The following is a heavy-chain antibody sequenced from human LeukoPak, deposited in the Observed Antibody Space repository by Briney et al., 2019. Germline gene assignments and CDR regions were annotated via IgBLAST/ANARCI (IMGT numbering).Heavy chain of an antibody. CDR3: ARDHRPEIQYYYMDV. V-gene: IGHV3-33*01. Sequence: GGSLRLSSAASGFTLSNYGMHCVRQAPGKGLGWVAALLYDGNSKHYADSVKGRFTISRDISKNTFYLQMNSLTAEDTAVYYCARDHRPEIQYYYMDVWGKGTTVAVS. CDR1: GFTLSNYG. CDR2: LLYDGNSK. J-gene: IGHJ6*03. D-gene: IGHD1-14*01.